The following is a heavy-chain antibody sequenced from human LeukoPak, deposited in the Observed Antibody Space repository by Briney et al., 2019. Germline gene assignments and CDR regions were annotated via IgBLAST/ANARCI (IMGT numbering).Heavy chain of an antibody. J-gene: IGHJ4*02. CDR3: ARGEGGYNLGAFY. D-gene: IGHD5-24*01. V-gene: IGHV4-59*01. CDR1: VGSISSYY. CDR2: IYYSGST. Sequence: SETLSLTCTVSVGSISSYYCSWIRQPPAKVLEWIGYIYYSGSTNYNPSLKSRVTISVDTSKNQFSLKLSSVTAADTAVYYCARGEGGYNLGAFYWGQGTLVTVSS.